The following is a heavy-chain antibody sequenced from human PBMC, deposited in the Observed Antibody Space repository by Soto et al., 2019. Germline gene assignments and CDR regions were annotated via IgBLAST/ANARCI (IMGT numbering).Heavy chain of an antibody. V-gene: IGHV3-33*01. J-gene: IGHJ4*02. CDR1: GFTFSSYG. Sequence: GESLKISCAASGFTFSSYGMHWVRQAPGKGLEWVAVIWYDGSNKYYADSVKGRFTISRDNSKNTLYLQMNSLRAEDTAVYYCARALRLAGPLVFDYWGQGTLVTVSS. CDR2: IWYDGSNK. CDR3: ARALRLAGPLVFDY. D-gene: IGHD4-17*01.